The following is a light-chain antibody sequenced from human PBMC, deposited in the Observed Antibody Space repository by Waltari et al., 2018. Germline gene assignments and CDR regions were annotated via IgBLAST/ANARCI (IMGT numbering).Light chain of an antibody. CDR2: GVA. Sequence: QSALTQPASVSGFPGQSITISCTGASSDVGAYNHVSWYQQHPGKAPKLMIYGVANRPSGVSNPFSGSKSGNTATLTISGLQAEDEADYDCTSYTSSSTWVFGGGTKLTVL. J-gene: IGLJ3*02. CDR3: TSYTSSSTWV. V-gene: IGLV2-14*03. CDR1: SSDVGAYNH.